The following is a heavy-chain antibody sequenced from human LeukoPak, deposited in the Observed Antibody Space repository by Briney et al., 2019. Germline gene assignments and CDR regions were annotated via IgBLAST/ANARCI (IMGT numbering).Heavy chain of an antibody. D-gene: IGHD4-11*01. CDR2: ISGSGGST. V-gene: IGHV3-23*01. CDR3: ASGETTAFDY. Sequence: GSLRLSCAASGFTFSSHAMSWVRQAPGKGLEWVSGISGSGGSTYYADSVKGRFTISRDKSKNTQYLQMNSLRAEDTAVYYCASGETTAFDYWGQGTLVTVSS. CDR1: GFTFSSHA. J-gene: IGHJ4*02.